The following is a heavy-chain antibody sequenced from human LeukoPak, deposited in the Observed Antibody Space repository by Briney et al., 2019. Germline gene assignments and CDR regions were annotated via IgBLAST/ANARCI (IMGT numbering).Heavy chain of an antibody. J-gene: IGHJ3*02. CDR2: IYSGGST. V-gene: IGHV3-66*04. Sequence: GGSLRLSCAASGFTVSSNYMSWVRQAPGKGLEWVSVIYSGGSTYYADSVKGRFTFSRDNSKNTLYLQMNSLRAEDTAVYYCARRVWGSADAFDIWGQGTMVTVSS. CDR3: ARRVWGSADAFDI. CDR1: GFTVSSNY. D-gene: IGHD3-16*01.